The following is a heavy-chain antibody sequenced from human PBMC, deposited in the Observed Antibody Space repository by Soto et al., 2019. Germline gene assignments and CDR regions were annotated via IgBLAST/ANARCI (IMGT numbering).Heavy chain of an antibody. V-gene: IGHV3-53*01. Sequence: EVQLVESGGGLIQPGGSLRLSCAASGFTVSSNYMSWVRQAPGKGLAWVSVIYSGGSTYDADSVKCRFTISRHNSKNTMYLQRNRLRVEDTAVYYCARDGLYCSGGSCSPPYYSFSIWGQGTMVTVAS. CDR2: IYSGGST. D-gene: IGHD2-15*01. CDR1: GFTVSSNY. CDR3: ARDGLYCSGGSCSPPYYSFSI. J-gene: IGHJ3*02.